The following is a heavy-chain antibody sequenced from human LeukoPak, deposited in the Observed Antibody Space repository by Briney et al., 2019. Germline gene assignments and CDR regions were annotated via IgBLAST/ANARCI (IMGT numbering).Heavy chain of an antibody. Sequence: GASVKVSCKASGYTFTGYYMHWVRQSPGQGLEWMGWINPNSGGTNYAQKFQGWVTMTRDTSISTAYMELSRLRSDDTGVYYCARGRYFDWLFLDYWGQGTLVTVSS. D-gene: IGHD3-9*01. CDR2: INPNSGGT. CDR1: GYTFTGYY. J-gene: IGHJ4*02. V-gene: IGHV1-2*04. CDR3: ARGRYFDWLFLDY.